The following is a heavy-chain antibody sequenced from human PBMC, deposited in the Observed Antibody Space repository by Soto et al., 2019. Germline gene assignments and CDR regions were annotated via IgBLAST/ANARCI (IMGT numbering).Heavy chain of an antibody. V-gene: IGHV1-69*06. D-gene: IGHD1-26*01. CDR1: GGTFSSYA. CDR3: ASRRRWELLHFDP. CDR2: IIPIFGTA. J-gene: IGHJ5*02. Sequence: GASVKVSCKASGGTFSSYAISWVRQAPGQGLERMGGIIPIFGTANYAQKFQGRVTITADKSTSTAYMELSSLRSEDTAVYYCASRRRWELLHFDPWGQGTLVTVSS.